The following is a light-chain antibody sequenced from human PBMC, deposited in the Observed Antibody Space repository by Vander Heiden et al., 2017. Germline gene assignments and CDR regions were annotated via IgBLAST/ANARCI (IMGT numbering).Light chain of an antibody. J-gene: IGLJ2*01. V-gene: IGLV1-51*01. CDR1: SSNLEHNS. CDR2: DNN. Sequence: QSALTQPPSVSAAPGQRVTISCSGRSSNLEHNSVSWYQQLPGTAPELLIYDNNKRPPGIPDRFSGSKSGTSATLAITGLQTGDEADYYCGAWDSSLSSEFFGGGTKLTVL. CDR3: GAWDSSLSSEF.